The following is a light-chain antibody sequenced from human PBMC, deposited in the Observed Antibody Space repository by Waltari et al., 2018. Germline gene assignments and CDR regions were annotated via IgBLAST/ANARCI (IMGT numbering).Light chain of an antibody. CDR1: SSDVGSYDY. Sequence: QSALTQPRSVSGSPGQSVTISCTGTSSDVGSYDYVSWYQQHPGKAPKVLIYDVNKRPSGVPDRFSGSKPGNTASLTISGLQAEDEAEYYCCSYGGSYYVLGTGTEVTVL. CDR3: CSYGGSYYV. CDR2: DVN. V-gene: IGLV2-11*01. J-gene: IGLJ1*01.